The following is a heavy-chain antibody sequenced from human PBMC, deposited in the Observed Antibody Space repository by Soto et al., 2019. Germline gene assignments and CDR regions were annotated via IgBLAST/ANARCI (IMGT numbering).Heavy chain of an antibody. CDR2: IRSKAYGGTT. CDR1: GFTFGDYA. CDR3: TTTGWELLVPY. D-gene: IGHD1-26*01. V-gene: IGHV3-49*03. J-gene: IGHJ4*02. Sequence: GGSLRLSCTASGFTFGDYAMSWFRQAPGKGLEWVGFIRSKAYGGTTEYAASVKGRFTISRDDSKSIAYLQMNSLKTEDTAVYYCTTTGWELLVPYWGQGTLVTVSS.